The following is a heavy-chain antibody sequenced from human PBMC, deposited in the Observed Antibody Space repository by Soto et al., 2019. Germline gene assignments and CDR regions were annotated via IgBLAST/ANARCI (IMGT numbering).Heavy chain of an antibody. V-gene: IGHV3-30-3*01. D-gene: IGHD6-13*01. CDR3: AREASGYSSSWYKSYYYGMDV. CDR2: ISYDGSNK. CDR1: GFTFSSYS. J-gene: IGHJ6*02. Sequence: SLRLSCAASGFTFSSYSMHWVRQAPGKGLEWVAVISYDGSNKYYADSVKGRFTISRDNSKNTLYLQMNSLRAEDTAVYYCAREASGYSSSWYKSYYYGMDVWGQGTTVTVSS.